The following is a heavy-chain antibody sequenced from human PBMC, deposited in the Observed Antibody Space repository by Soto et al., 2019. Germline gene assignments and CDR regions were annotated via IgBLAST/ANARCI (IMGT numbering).Heavy chain of an antibody. D-gene: IGHD2-15*01. CDR3: ASRQNCSRSSHQSY. CDR1: GYTFTTYA. Sequence: GASVKVSCKASGYTFTTYAMHWVRQAPGQRLEWMGWINAGYGNTKFSQKFQGRVTITRDTPASTAYMEVSSLRSEDTAVYYCASRQNCSRSSHQSYWGQGTLVTVSS. J-gene: IGHJ4*02. V-gene: IGHV1-3*01. CDR2: INAGYGNT.